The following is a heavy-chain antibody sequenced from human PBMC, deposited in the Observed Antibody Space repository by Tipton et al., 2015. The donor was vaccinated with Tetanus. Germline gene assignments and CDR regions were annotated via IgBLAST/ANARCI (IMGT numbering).Heavy chain of an antibody. Sequence: LRLSCTVSGGSISSYYWSWIRQPPGKGLEWIGYIYYSGSTNYNPSLKSRVTISVDTSKNQFSLKLSSVTAADTAVYYCARGRKYFDYWGQGTLVTVSS. CDR3: ARGRKYFDY. D-gene: IGHD1-14*01. CDR1: GGSISSYY. CDR2: IYYSGST. J-gene: IGHJ4*02. V-gene: IGHV4-59*01.